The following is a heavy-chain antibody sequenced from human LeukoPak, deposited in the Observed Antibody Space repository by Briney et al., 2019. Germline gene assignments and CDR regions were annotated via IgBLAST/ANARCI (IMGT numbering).Heavy chain of an antibody. CDR2: INHSGGT. Sequence: SETLSLTCAVYGGSFSGYYWSWIRQPPGKGLEWIGEINHSGGTNYNPSLKSRVTISVDTSKNQFSLKLSSVTAADTAVYYCARQHGYYGSGSGGDPIYYYYMDVWGKGTTVTISS. CDR3: ARQHGYYGSGSGGDPIYYYYMDV. CDR1: GGSFSGYY. V-gene: IGHV4-34*01. D-gene: IGHD3-10*01. J-gene: IGHJ6*03.